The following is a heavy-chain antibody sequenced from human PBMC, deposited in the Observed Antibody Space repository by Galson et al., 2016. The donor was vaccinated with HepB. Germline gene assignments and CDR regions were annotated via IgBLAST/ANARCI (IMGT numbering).Heavy chain of an antibody. V-gene: IGHV3-48*04. D-gene: IGHD2-8*02. CDR3: ARGQIGYCTGGSCFDY. CDR1: GFIFNTYG. CDR2: INTGSDTI. J-gene: IGHJ4*02. Sequence: SLRLSCAASGFIFNTYGMNWVRQAPGKGLEWVSYINTGSDTIYYADSVKGRFTISRDNAKNSLYLQMNSLRAEDTAVYYCARGQIGYCTGGSCFDYWGQGTLVAVSS.